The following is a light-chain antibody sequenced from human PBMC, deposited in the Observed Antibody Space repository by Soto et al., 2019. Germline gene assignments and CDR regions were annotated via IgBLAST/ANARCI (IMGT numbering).Light chain of an antibody. CDR2: AAS. J-gene: IGKJ3*01. CDR3: QQSYNSQFS. Sequence: DIQMTQSPSSLSASVGDRVTITCRASQNIKDYLNWYQKKPGKAPKLLIYAASSLQSGVPARFRGSGSGTEFTLAINSLQPEDFATYYGQQSYNSQFSFGPGTTVDFK. V-gene: IGKV1-39*01. CDR1: QNIKDY.